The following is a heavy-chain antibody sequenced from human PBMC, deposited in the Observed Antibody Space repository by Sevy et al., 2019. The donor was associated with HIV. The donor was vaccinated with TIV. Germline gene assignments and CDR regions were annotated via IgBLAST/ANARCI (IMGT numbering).Heavy chain of an antibody. CDR1: GFTFSSYW. Sequence: GGSLRLSCAASGFTFSSYWMHWVRQAPGKGLVWVSRINSDGICTSYADSVKGRFTISRDNAKNTLYLQMNSLRAEDTAVYYCASSKGDYYYGSGSLHADYWGQGTLVTVSS. J-gene: IGHJ4*02. CDR2: INSDGICT. CDR3: ASSKGDYYYGSGSLHADY. D-gene: IGHD3-10*01. V-gene: IGHV3-74*01.